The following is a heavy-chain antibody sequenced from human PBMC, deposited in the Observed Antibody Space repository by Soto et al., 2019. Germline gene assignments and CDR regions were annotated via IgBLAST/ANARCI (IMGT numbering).Heavy chain of an antibody. CDR3: ARDSGYCTNGVCYYYYYGMDV. CDR1: GFTFSSYA. Sequence: GGSLRLSCAASGFTFSSYAMSWVRQAPGKGLEWVSAISGSGGSTYYADSVKGRFTISRDNAKNSLYLQMNSLRAEDTAVYYCARDSGYCTNGVCYYYYYGMDVWGQGTTVTVSS. D-gene: IGHD2-8*01. V-gene: IGHV3-23*01. J-gene: IGHJ6*02. CDR2: ISGSGGST.